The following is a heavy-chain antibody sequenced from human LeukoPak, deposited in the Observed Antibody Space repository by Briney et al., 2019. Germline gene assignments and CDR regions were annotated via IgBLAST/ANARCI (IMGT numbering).Heavy chain of an antibody. CDR2: ISGSGGST. J-gene: IGHJ6*03. Sequence: GGSLRLSCAASGFSFSSYAMSWVRQAPGKGLEWVSAISGSGGSTYFADFVKGRFTISRDNSKNTLYLQMNSLRADDTAVYYCARRAVDISPYYYYYMDVWGKGTTVTISS. V-gene: IGHV3-23*01. CDR1: GFSFSSYA. CDR3: ARRAVDISPYYYYYMDV. D-gene: IGHD5-12*01.